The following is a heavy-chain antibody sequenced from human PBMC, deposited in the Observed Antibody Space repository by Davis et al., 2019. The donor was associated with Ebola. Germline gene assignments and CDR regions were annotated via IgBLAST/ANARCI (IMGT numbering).Heavy chain of an antibody. J-gene: IGHJ4*02. D-gene: IGHD3-10*01. CDR1: GYSISSGYY. Sequence: PSETLSLTCTVSGYSISSGYYWGWIRQPPGKGLEWIGSIYQSGSTYYNPSLKSRVTISVDTSKNQFSLKLSFVTAADTAVYYCASRVTMVRGVMVDYWGQGTLVTVSS. CDR2: IYQSGST. CDR3: ASRVTMVRGVMVDY. V-gene: IGHV4-38-2*02.